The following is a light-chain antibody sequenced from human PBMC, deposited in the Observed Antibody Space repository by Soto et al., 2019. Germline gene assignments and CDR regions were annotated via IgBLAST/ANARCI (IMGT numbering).Light chain of an antibody. CDR1: QSVSSY. CDR2: DAS. Sequence: EILLTQSPVTLSVSPGARATLSCRASQSVSSYLAWYQQKPGQAPRLLIYDASNRATGIPARFSGSGSGTDFTLTISSLEPEDFAVYYCQQRSNWPENTFGQGTKLEIK. J-gene: IGKJ2*01. CDR3: QQRSNWPENT. V-gene: IGKV3-11*01.